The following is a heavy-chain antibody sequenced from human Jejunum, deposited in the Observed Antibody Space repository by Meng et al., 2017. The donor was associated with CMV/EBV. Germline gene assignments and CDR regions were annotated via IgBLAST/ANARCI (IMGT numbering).Heavy chain of an antibody. J-gene: IGHJ4*02. D-gene: IGHD4-11*01. V-gene: IGHV2-5*02. CDR3: AHRPTTGWFFDY. Sequence: QITLKESGPTLVKPTQTRTLTCTFSGLSLTTSGVGVGWIRQPPGKALEWLALIYWDDDKRYSPSLKSRLAITKDKSKNPVVLTMTNLDPVATAIYSCAHRPTTGWFFDYWGQGTLVTVSS. CDR2: IYWDDDK. CDR1: GLSLTTSGVG.